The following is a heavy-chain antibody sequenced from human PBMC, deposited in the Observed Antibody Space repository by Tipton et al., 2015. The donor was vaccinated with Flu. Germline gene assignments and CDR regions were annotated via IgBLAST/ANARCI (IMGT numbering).Heavy chain of an antibody. Sequence: SLRLSCAASGFTFSNYWMTWVRQAPGKGLEWVANIKQDGSEKYYVDSVKGRFTISRDDAKNSLYLQMNSLRAEDTAVYYCARDRCNSNSCFFDYWGQGALVTVSS. CDR1: GFTFSNYW. J-gene: IGHJ4*02. CDR2: IKQDGSEK. D-gene: IGHD2-2*01. V-gene: IGHV3-7*01. CDR3: ARDRCNSNSCFFDY.